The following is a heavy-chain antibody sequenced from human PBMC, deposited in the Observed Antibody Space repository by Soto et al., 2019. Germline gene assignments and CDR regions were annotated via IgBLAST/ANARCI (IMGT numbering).Heavy chain of an antibody. CDR2: IYYSGST. V-gene: IGHV4-59*01. D-gene: IGHD6-13*01. CDR1: GGSISSYY. CDR3: ARDSWSDAFDI. J-gene: IGHJ3*02. Sequence: SETLSLTCTVSGGSISSYYLSWIRQPPGKGLEWIGYIYYSGSTNYNPSLKSRVTISVDTSKNQFSLKLSSVTAADTAVYYCARDSWSDAFDIWGQGTMVTVSS.